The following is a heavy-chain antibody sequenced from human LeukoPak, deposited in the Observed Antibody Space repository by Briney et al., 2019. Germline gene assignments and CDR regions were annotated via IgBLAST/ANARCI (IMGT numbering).Heavy chain of an antibody. Sequence: GGSLRLSCAASGFTFSSFWMHWVRQAPGKGLVWVSRINSVGSSTSYADSVKGRFTISRDNSKNTLYLQMSSLRTEDTALYYCVRGGSSSWYDYTFDYWGQGTLVTVSS. V-gene: IGHV3-74*01. D-gene: IGHD6-13*01. J-gene: IGHJ4*01. CDR1: GFTFSSFW. CDR3: VRGGSSSWYDYTFDY. CDR2: INSVGSST.